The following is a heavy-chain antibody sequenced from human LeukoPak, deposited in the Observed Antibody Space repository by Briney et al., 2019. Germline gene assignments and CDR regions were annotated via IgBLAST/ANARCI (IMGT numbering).Heavy chain of an antibody. V-gene: IGHV3-30-3*01. J-gene: IGHJ4*02. CDR2: ISYDGSSK. CDR1: GFTFSSYA. CDR3: ARGFSGSYIDY. Sequence: GGSLRLSCAASGFTFSSYAMHWVRQAPGKGLEWVAVISYDGSSKYYADSVKGRFTISRDNSKNTLYLQMNSLRAEDTAVYYCARGFSGSYIDYWGQGTLVTVSS. D-gene: IGHD1-26*01.